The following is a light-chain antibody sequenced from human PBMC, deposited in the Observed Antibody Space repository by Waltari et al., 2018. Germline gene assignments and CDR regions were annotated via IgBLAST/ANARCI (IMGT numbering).Light chain of an antibody. V-gene: IGLV2-23*01. Sequence: QSALTQPASVSGSPGQSISISCTGSSSDVDNFLLLSWYQQHPGKAPKVIIYEGNKRPSGLSDRFSGSKSGNTASLTISGLQPDDEADYYCCSYVGGTSWVFGGGTKLTVL. CDR3: CSYVGGTSWV. J-gene: IGLJ3*02. CDR2: EGN. CDR1: SSDVDNFLL.